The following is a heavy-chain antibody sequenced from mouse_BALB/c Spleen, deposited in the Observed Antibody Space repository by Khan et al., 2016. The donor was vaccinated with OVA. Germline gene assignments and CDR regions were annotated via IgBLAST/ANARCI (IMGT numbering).Heavy chain of an antibody. CDR2: IWSAGST. V-gene: IGHV2-2*02. Sequence: QVRLQQSGPGLVQPSQSLSITCTVSGFSLSNYSLHWVRQSPGKGLEWLGIIWSAGSTDYNAAFISRLTISKDNSRSQVFFKMNSLQPNDTAIYYCARRGYDYGRGALFAYWGQGTLVTVSA. CDR3: ARRGYDYGRGALFAY. J-gene: IGHJ3*01. D-gene: IGHD2-4*01. CDR1: GFSLSNYS.